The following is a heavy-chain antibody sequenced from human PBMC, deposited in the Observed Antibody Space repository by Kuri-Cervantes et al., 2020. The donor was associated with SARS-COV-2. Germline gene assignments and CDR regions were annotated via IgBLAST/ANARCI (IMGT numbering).Heavy chain of an antibody. Sequence: SETLSLTCTVSGGSISSYYWSWIRQPAGKGLEWIGHLDTSGSTTYNPSLKSRVTISIDTSKNQFSLKLSSVTAADTAAYYCARGPTTYYYDSSGEIGLDYWGQGTLVTVSS. CDR2: LDTSGST. CDR3: ARGPTTYYYDSSGEIGLDY. CDR1: GGSISSYY. V-gene: IGHV4-4*07. J-gene: IGHJ4*02. D-gene: IGHD3-22*01.